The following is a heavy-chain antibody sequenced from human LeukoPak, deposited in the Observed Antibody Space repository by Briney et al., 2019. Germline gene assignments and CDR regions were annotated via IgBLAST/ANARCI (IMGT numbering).Heavy chain of an antibody. J-gene: IGHJ6*03. V-gene: IGHV4-34*01. CDR1: GGSFSGYY. CDR3: ARVTGDLVGPFYYYYLDV. D-gene: IGHD2-15*01. Sequence: SETLSLTCAVYGGSFSGYYWSWIRQPPGKGLEGIGEINHSGSTNYNPSLKSRVTISVDTSKNQFSLKLSSVTAADTAVYYCARVTGDLVGPFYYYYLDVWGKGTTVTISS. CDR2: INHSGST.